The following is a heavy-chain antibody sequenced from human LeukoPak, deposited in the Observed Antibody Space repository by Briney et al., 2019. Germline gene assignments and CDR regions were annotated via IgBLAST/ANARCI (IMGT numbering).Heavy chain of an antibody. J-gene: IGHJ4*02. CDR1: GGSISSGGYS. CDR2: VYHSGST. Sequence: PSETLSLTCAVSGGSISSGGYSWSWIRQPPGKGLEWIGYVYHSGSTYYNPSLKSRVTISVDRSKNQFSLKLSSVTAADTAVYYCARGNNRDRLANWGQGTLVTVSS. CDR3: ARGNNRDRLAN. V-gene: IGHV4-30-2*01. D-gene: IGHD3-16*01.